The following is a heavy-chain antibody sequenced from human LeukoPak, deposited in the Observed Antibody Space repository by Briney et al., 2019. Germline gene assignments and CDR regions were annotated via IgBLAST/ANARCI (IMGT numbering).Heavy chain of an antibody. Sequence: PGGSLRLSCIASGFTFSSYGMSWVRQAPGKGLEWVSAISGSGGSTNYADSVKGRFTISRDNSKNTLYLQMNSLRAEDTAVYYCAKDWDYYDSSGYYYWGQGTLVTVSS. CDR3: AKDWDYYDSSGYYY. J-gene: IGHJ4*02. CDR2: ISGSGGST. D-gene: IGHD3-22*01. V-gene: IGHV3-23*01. CDR1: GFTFSSYG.